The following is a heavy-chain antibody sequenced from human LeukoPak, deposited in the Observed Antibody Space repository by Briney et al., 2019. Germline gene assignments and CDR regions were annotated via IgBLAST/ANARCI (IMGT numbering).Heavy chain of an antibody. V-gene: IGHV3-64*01. CDR2: ISSNGGST. CDR1: GFTFSSYA. Sequence: GGPLRLSRAASGFTFSSYAMHWVRQAPGKGLEYVSAISSNGGSTYYANSVKGRFTISRDNSKNTLYLQMGSLRAEDMAVYYCARGITAGSFDIWGQGTMVTVSS. D-gene: IGHD3-10*01. J-gene: IGHJ3*02. CDR3: ARGITAGSFDI.